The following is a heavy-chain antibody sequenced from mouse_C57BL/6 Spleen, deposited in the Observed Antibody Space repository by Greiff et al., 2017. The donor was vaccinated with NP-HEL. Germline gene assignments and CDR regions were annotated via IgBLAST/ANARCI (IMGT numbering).Heavy chain of an antibody. Sequence: VQLQQSGAELARPGASVKLSCKASGYTFTSYGISWVKQRTGQGLEWIGEIYPRSGNTYYNEKFKGKATLTADKASSTAYMELRSLTSEDSAVYFGAREGTRFAYWGQGTLVTVSA. V-gene: IGHV1-81*01. CDR3: AREGTRFAY. J-gene: IGHJ3*01. D-gene: IGHD3-3*01. CDR2: IYPRSGNT. CDR1: GYTFTSYG.